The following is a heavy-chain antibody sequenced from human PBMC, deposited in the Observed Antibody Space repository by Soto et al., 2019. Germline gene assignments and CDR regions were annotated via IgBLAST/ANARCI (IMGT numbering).Heavy chain of an antibody. CDR1: GYTFSGYY. V-gene: IGHV1-46*01. CDR2: FKPTGGGST. Sequence: GASMKVSCKPSGYTFSGYYVHWVRQAPGQGLEWMGVFKPTGGGSTSYAQRFQGRVTVTSDTSTSTVYMELGSLRFDDTAVYFCASDYGSGVEMDVWGQGTRVTVSS. CDR3: ASDYGSGVEMDV. J-gene: IGHJ6*02. D-gene: IGHD3-10*01.